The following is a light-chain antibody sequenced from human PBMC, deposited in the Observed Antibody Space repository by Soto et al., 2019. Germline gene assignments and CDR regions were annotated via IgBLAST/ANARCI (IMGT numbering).Light chain of an antibody. CDR1: SSGVGSYNL. CDR2: EGS. J-gene: IGLJ1*01. V-gene: IGLV2-23*01. CDR3: CSYAGRSTYV. Sequence: QSALTQPASVSGSPGQSITISCTGTSSGVGSYNLVSWYQHHPGKAPKLMIYEGSKRPSGVSNRFSGSKSGNTASLTISGLQAEDEAVYYCCSYAGRSTYVFGTGTKV.